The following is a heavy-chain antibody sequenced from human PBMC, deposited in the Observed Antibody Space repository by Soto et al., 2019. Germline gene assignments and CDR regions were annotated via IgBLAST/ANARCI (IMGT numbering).Heavy chain of an antibody. V-gene: IGHV4-4*07. Sequence: SATLSLTCTVSGCYIRGYYASLIRPTAGKGLEWIGRIYTSGSTNYNPSLKSRVTMSVDTSKNQFSLKLSSVTAADTAVYYCAREGTRGYSYGYPDLWGQGTLVNVSA. D-gene: IGHD5-18*01. CDR3: AREGTRGYSYGYPDL. CDR2: IYTSGST. J-gene: IGHJ5*02. CDR1: GCYIRGYY.